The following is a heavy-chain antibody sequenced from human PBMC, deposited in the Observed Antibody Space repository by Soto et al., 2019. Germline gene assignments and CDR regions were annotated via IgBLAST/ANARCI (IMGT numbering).Heavy chain of an antibody. D-gene: IGHD1-20*01. CDR1: GYTLTELS. V-gene: IGHV1-24*01. CDR2: FDPEDGKT. J-gene: IGHJ6*03. Sequence: ASVKVSCKVSGYTLTELSMHWVRQAPGKGLEWMGGFDPEDGKTIYAQKFQGRVTMTEDTSTDTAYMELSSLRSEDTAVYYCATPGITGTMNYYYYYMDVWGKGTTVTVSS. CDR3: ATPGITGTMNYYYYYMDV.